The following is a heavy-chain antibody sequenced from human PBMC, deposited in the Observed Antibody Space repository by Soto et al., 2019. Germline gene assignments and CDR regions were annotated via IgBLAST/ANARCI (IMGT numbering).Heavy chain of an antibody. CDR1: GYTFTGYY. D-gene: IGHD1-7*01. J-gene: IGHJ4*02. Sequence: ASVKVSCKASGYTFTGYYMHWVRQAPGQGLEWMGWINPNSGGTNYAQKFQGWVTMTRDTSISTAYMELSRLRSDDTAVYYCARAGGATKSITGTTSTYFDYWGQGTLVTVSS. V-gene: IGHV1-2*04. CDR2: INPNSGGT. CDR3: ARAGGATKSITGTTSTYFDY.